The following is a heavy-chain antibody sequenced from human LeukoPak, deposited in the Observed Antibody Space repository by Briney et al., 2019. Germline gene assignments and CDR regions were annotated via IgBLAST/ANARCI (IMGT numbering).Heavy chain of an antibody. V-gene: IGHV3-7*01. CDR2: IKQDGSEK. CDR1: GFTFSSFS. J-gene: IGHJ6*04. CDR3: AELGITMIGGV. D-gene: IGHD3-10*02. Sequence: GGSLRLSCAASGFTFSSFSMNWVRQAPGKGLEWVANIKQDGSEKYYVDSVKGRFTISRDNAKNSLYLQMNSLRAEDTAVYYCAELGITMIGGVWGKGTTVTISS.